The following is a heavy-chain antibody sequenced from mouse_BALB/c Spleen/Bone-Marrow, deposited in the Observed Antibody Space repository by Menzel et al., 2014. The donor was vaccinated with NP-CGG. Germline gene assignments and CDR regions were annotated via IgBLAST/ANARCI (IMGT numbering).Heavy chain of an antibody. Sequence: EVKVVESGGGLVKPGGSLKLSCAASGFTFSGYYMYWVRQTPEKRLEWVATISDGGSYTYYPDSVKGRFTISRDNAKNNLYLQMSSLKSEDTAMYYCARGSSYFDYWGQGTTLTVSS. J-gene: IGHJ2*01. CDR3: ARGSSYFDY. V-gene: IGHV5-4*02. D-gene: IGHD1-1*01. CDR1: GFTFSGYY. CDR2: ISDGGSYT.